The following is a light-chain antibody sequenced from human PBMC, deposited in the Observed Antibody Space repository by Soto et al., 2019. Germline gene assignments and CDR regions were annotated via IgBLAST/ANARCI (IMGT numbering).Light chain of an antibody. CDR1: QGIRNY. CDR2: AAS. V-gene: IGKV1-27*01. J-gene: IGKJ3*01. Sequence: DIPMTQSPSSLSASVGDRVTITCRASQGIRNYLAWYQQRPGKVPKLLIYAASTLQPGVPSRFSGRVSGADFTLSISSLQPEDVATYFCQNYNGAPFTFGPGTKVDI. CDR3: QNYNGAPFT.